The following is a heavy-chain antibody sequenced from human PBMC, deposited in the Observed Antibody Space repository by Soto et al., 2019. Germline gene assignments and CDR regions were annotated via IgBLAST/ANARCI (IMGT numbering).Heavy chain of an antibody. CDR2: INGDGGNT. D-gene: IGHD2-21*01. Sequence: ASVKVSCKASGYTFTSYDINWVRQATGQRLEWMGWINGDGGNTNYAQKFQGRVTITRNTSASTAYMELSSLRSEDTAVYYCTRTKTGTYSLDYWGQGTQVTVSS. CDR1: GYTFTSYD. CDR3: TRTKTGTYSLDY. J-gene: IGHJ4*02. V-gene: IGHV1-8*01.